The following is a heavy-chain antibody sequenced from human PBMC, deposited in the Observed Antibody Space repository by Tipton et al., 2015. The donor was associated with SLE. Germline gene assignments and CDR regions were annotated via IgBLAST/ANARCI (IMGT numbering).Heavy chain of an antibody. V-gene: IGHV4-59*01. J-gene: IGHJ2*01. D-gene: IGHD3-16*01. CDR1: GGSISSYY. CDR3: ATGDSYWYFAL. CDR2: IYYSGST. Sequence: TLSLTCTVSGGSISSYYWSWIRQPPGKELEWIGYIYYSGSTNYNPSLKSRVTISVDTSKNQFSLKLSSVTAADTAVYYCATGDSYWYFALWGRGTLVTVSS.